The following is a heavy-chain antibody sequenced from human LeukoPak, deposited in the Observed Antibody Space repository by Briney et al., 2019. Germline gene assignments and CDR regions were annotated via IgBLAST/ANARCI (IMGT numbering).Heavy chain of an antibody. Sequence: PSETLSLTCAVYGGYFSGYYWSWIRQPPGKGLEWIGEINHSGSTNYNPSLKSRVTISVDTSKNQFSLKLSSVTAADTAVYYCARARIPPNGSYTVRGVIWDYWGQGTLVTVSS. V-gene: IGHV4-34*01. CDR2: INHSGST. D-gene: IGHD3-10*01. CDR1: GGYFSGYY. CDR3: ARARIPPNGSYTVRGVIWDY. J-gene: IGHJ4*02.